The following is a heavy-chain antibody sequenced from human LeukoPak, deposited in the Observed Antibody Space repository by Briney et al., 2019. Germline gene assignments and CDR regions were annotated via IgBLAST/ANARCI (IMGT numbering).Heavy chain of an antibody. CDR2: IYYSGST. Sequence: SETLSLTCTVSGGSISSYYWSWIRQPPGKGLEWIGYIYYSGSTNYNPSLKSRVTISVDTSKNQFSLKLSSVTAADTAVYYCAGYGEVRYWFDPWGQGTLVTVSS. CDR3: AGYGEVRYWFDP. CDR1: GGSISSYY. V-gene: IGHV4-59*01. D-gene: IGHD4-17*01. J-gene: IGHJ5*02.